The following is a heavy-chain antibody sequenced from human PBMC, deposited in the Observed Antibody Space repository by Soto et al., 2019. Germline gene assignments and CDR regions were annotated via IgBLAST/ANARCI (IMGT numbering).Heavy chain of an antibody. Sequence: QAQLVQSGAEVKEPGASVKVSCKASGYTFTGYGITWVRQAPGQGLEWMGWASPLSATTNYAPKFQGRVTMTTDTSTNMAYMELRSLRSDDTAVYYCARGGTAEADFWGQRTLVTVSS. CDR2: ASPLSATT. CDR3: ARGGTAEADF. CDR1: GYTFTGYG. J-gene: IGHJ4*02. D-gene: IGHD2-21*02. V-gene: IGHV1-18*01.